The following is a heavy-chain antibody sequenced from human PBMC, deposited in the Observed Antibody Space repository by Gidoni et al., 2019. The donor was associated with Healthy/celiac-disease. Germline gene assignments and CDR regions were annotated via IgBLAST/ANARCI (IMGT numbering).Heavy chain of an antibody. CDR3: ARDRTPKFLEWLLDY. CDR1: GFTFSSYA. J-gene: IGHJ4*02. Sequence: QVQLVESRGGVVQPGRSLRLSCAASGFTFSSYAMHWVRQAPGKGLEWVAVISYDGSNKYYADSVKGRFTISRDNSKNTLYLQMNSLRAEDTAVYYCARDRTPKFLEWLLDYWGQGTLTVSS. D-gene: IGHD3-3*01. V-gene: IGHV3-30-3*01. CDR2: ISYDGSNK.